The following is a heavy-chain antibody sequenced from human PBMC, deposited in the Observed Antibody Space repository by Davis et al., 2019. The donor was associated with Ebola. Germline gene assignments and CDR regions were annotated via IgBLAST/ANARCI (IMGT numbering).Heavy chain of an antibody. CDR1: GFTFSSYA. CDR3: AKAPFTIFGVVTEYFDY. J-gene: IGHJ4*02. CDR2: ISGSGGST. V-gene: IGHV3-23*01. D-gene: IGHD3-3*01. Sequence: PGGSLRLSCAASGFTFSSYAMSWVRQAPGKGLEWVSAISGSGGSTYYADSVKGRFTISRDNSKNTLYLQMNSLRAEDTAVYYCAKAPFTIFGVVTEYFDYWGQGTLVTVSS.